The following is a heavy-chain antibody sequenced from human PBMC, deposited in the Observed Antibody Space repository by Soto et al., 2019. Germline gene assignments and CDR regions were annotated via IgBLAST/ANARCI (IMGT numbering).Heavy chain of an antibody. Sequence: GGSLRRSCAASRFTFSDYSMNWVRQAAGEGLEWVSYISGGGETIYYADSVRGRFTISSDNAKNSLFLQTNSLRDEDTAVYYCARESPSSQWLPTSYCDYWGQGT. CDR1: RFTFSDYS. CDR3: ARESPSSQWLPTSYCDY. D-gene: IGHD6-19*01. CDR2: ISGGGETI. J-gene: IGHJ4*02. V-gene: IGHV3-48*02.